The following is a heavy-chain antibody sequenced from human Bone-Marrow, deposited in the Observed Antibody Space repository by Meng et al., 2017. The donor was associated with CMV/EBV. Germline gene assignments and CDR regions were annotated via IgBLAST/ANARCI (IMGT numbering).Heavy chain of an antibody. Sequence: GGSLRLSCAASGFTFSSYAMSWVRQAPGKGLEWVASIKPDGSDQYYVASVKGRFTVSRDNAQKSLSLQLDSLRVEDTALYYCTGDEITVSGANFDSWGRGTLVTVSS. D-gene: IGHD2-2*01. V-gene: IGHV3-7*01. CDR2: IKPDGSDQ. CDR3: TGDEITVSGANFDS. J-gene: IGHJ4*02. CDR1: GFTFSSYA.